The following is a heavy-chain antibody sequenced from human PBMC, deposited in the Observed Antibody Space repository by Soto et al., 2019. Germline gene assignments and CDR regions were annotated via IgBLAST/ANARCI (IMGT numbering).Heavy chain of an antibody. V-gene: IGHV2-5*01. J-gene: IGHJ6*02. CDR1: GFSLSTSGVG. CDR3: VHSLPTSGWYTYSGMDV. CDR2: IYWNDDR. Sequence: QITLKESGPTLVKPTQTLTLTCTFSGFSLSTSGVGVGWIRQPPGKTLEWLGLIYWNDDRRYSPSLKTRLTITKDTSKNQVVLTVTNMDPVDTATYYCVHSLPTSGWYTYSGMDVWGQGTTVTVSS. D-gene: IGHD6-19*01.